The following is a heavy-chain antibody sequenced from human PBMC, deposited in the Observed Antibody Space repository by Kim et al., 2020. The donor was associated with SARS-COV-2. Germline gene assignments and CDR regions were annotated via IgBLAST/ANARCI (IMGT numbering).Heavy chain of an antibody. J-gene: IGHJ4*02. CDR1: GVSISTFH. V-gene: IGHV4-59*01. CDR3: AKWAYTSGWGGFGY. CDR2: IYYTGSD. D-gene: IGHD6-19*01. Sequence: SETLSLTCTVSGVSISTFHWSWIRQPPGKPLEWIGYIYYTGSDNYNPSLKSRVTMSLDTATNQFSLKLISVTTADTAVYYCAKWAYTSGWGGFGYWGQG.